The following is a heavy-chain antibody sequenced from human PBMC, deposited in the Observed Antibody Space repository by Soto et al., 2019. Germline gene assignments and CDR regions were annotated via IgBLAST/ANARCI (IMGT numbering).Heavy chain of an antibody. CDR1: GFTFSANA. J-gene: IGHJ6*02. D-gene: IGHD3-10*01. V-gene: IGHV3-30*18. CDR3: AKDMGIWFGELFYREPYYYYGMDV. Sequence: QVQLVESGGGVVKLGRSLRLSCAASGFTFSANARHWVGQAPGKGLEGGAVIPYVGSNKYYADSVKGRFTISRDNSKNTLYLQMNSLRAEDTAVYYCAKDMGIWFGELFYREPYYYYGMDVWGQGTTVTVSS. CDR2: IPYVGSNK.